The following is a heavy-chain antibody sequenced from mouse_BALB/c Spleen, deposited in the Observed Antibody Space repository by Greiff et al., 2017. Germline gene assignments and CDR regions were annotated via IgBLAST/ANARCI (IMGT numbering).Heavy chain of an antibody. J-gene: IGHJ4*01. CDR3: ARRGLRRDYYAMDY. CDR2: ISSGSSTI. D-gene: IGHD2-2*01. CDR1: GFTFSSFG. V-gene: IGHV5-17*02. Sequence: EVQLVESGGGLVQPGGSRKLSCAASGFTFSSFGMHWVRQAPEKGLEWVAYISSGSSTIYYADTVKGRFTISRDNPKNTLYLQMSSLKSEDTAMYYCARRGLRRDYYAMDYWGQGTSVTVSS.